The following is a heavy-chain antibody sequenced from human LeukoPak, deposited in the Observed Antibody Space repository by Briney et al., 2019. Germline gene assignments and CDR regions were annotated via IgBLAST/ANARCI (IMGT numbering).Heavy chain of an antibody. V-gene: IGHV1-2*02. Sequence: ASVKVSCKASGYTFTGYYMHWVRQAPGQGLEWMGWINPNSGGANYAQKFQSRVTMTRDTSISTAYMELSRLRSDDTAVYYCAKQWLAPWDAFDIWGQGTMVTVSS. CDR2: INPNSGGA. J-gene: IGHJ3*02. D-gene: IGHD6-19*01. CDR3: AKQWLAPWDAFDI. CDR1: GYTFTGYY.